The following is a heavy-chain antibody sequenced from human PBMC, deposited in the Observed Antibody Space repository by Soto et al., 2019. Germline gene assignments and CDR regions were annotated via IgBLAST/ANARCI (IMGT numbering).Heavy chain of an antibody. D-gene: IGHD6-13*01. J-gene: IGHJ4*02. CDR1: GYTLTELS. CDR2: FDPEDGET. V-gene: IGHV1-24*01. Sequence: QVQLVQSGAEVKKPGASVKVSCKVSGYTLTELSMHWVRQAPGKGLEWMGGFDPEDGETIYAQKFQGRVTMTEDTSTDTAYMELSSLRSEDTAVYYCATWEIAAAGTTPLYYFAFWGQGTLFTVSS. CDR3: ATWEIAAAGTTPLYYFAF.